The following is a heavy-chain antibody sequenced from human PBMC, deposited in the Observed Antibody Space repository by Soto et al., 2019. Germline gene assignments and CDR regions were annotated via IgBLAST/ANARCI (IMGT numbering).Heavy chain of an antibody. V-gene: IGHV3-15*07. CDR2: IKSKTDGGTT. J-gene: IGHJ6*02. CDR3: TTERGSSSWSYYYYYGMDV. D-gene: IGHD6-13*01. CDR1: GFTFSNAW. Sequence: EVQLVESGGGLVKPGGSLRLSCAASGFTFSNAWMNWVRQAPGKGLEWVGRIKSKTDGGTTDYAAPVKGRFTISRDDSKNTLYLQMNSLKTEDTAVYYCTTERGSSSWSYYYYYGMDVWGQGTTVTVSS.